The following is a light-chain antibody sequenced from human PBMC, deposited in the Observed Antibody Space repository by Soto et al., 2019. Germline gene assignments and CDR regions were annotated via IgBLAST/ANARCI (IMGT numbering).Light chain of an antibody. CDR1: QSVSGSY. V-gene: IGKV3-20*01. CDR2: GAS. J-gene: IGKJ1*01. CDR3: HQYGSSRG. Sequence: EIVLTQSPGTLSSSPGERATLSCRASQSVSGSYLASYQQKSGQAPVLLIYGASSRATGIPDRFSGSGSGAVFTLTISSLEPEHFAVYFCHQYGSSRGFGQGTKVEIK.